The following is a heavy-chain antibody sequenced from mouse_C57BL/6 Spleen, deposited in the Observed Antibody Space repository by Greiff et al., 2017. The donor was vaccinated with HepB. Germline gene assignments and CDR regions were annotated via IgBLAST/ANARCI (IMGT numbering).Heavy chain of an antibody. CDR2: ISYDGSN. J-gene: IGHJ3*01. CDR3: AGWLLGFAY. D-gene: IGHD2-3*01. CDR1: GYSITSGYY. Sequence: VQLQQSGPGLVKPSQSLSLTCSVTGYSITSGYYWNWIRQFPGNKLEWMGYISYDGSNNYNPSLKNRISITRDTSKNQFFLKLNSVTTEDTATYYCAGWLLGFAYWGQGTLVTVSA. V-gene: IGHV3-6*01.